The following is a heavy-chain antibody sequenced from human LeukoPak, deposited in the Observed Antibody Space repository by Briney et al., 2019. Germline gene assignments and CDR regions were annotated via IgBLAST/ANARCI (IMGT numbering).Heavy chain of an antibody. V-gene: IGHV3-23*01. J-gene: IGHJ4*02. CDR1: GFTFNINT. Sequence: GGSLRLSCAASGFTFNINTMSWLRQAPGKGLEWVSVIGENGGYTYYADSVKGRFTISRDNSKNTLYLQMNSLRAEDTAIYYCAKSRGIYDNSGWRTYDYWGQGTLVTVSS. D-gene: IGHD6-19*01. CDR2: IGENGGYT. CDR3: AKSRGIYDNSGWRTYDY.